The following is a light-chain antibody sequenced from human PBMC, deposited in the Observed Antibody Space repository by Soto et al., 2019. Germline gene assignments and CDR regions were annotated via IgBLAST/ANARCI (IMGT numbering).Light chain of an antibody. CDR2: GAS. V-gene: IGKV3-20*01. Sequence: EIVLTQSPGTLSLSPGERATLSCRASQSVSSSYLAWYQQKPGQAPRLLIYGASSRATGIPDRFSGSGSGTEFTLTISRLEPEDSAVYYCQQYGSPLTFGGGTKVEIK. CDR1: QSVSSSY. CDR3: QQYGSPLT. J-gene: IGKJ4*01.